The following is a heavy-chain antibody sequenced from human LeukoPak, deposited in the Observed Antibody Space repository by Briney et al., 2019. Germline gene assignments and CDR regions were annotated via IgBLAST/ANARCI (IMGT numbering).Heavy chain of an antibody. CDR3: TREVSGSSYFDS. J-gene: IGHJ4*02. Sequence: GGSLRLSCAASGFTFDNYAMHWVRQAPGKGLEWVSGISWNRGSILYGDSVKGRFTISRDNAKNSLYLQMNSLRAEDTAVYYCTREVSGSSYFDSWGQGTLVTVSS. CDR1: GFTFDNYA. D-gene: IGHD1-26*01. CDR2: ISWNRGSI. V-gene: IGHV3-9*01.